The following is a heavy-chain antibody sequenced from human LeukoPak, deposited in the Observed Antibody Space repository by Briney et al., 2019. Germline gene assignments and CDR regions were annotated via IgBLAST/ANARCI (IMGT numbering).Heavy chain of an antibody. CDR3: ARDYYDFWSGYHSGYMDV. CDR1: GGSISSYY. V-gene: IGHV4-59*01. Sequence: SETLSLTCTVSGGSISSYYWSWIRQPPGKGLEWIGYFYYSGSTNYNPSLKSRVTISVDTSKNQFSLKLSSVTAADTAVYYCARDYYDFWSGYHSGYMDVWGKGTTVSVSS. D-gene: IGHD3-3*01. J-gene: IGHJ6*03. CDR2: FYYSGST.